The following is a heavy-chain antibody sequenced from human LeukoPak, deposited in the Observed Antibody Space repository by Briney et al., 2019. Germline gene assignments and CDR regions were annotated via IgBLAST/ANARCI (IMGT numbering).Heavy chain of an antibody. Sequence: SETLCLTCTVSGGSISSYYWSWIRQPPGEGLEWIGYIYYSGSTNYNPSLKSRVTISVDTSKNQFSLKLSSVTAADTAVYYCAREKCGGDCYSFDPWGQGTLVTVSS. V-gene: IGHV4-59*01. CDR1: GGSISSYY. CDR3: AREKCGGDCYSFDP. J-gene: IGHJ5*02. CDR2: IYYSGST. D-gene: IGHD2-21*02.